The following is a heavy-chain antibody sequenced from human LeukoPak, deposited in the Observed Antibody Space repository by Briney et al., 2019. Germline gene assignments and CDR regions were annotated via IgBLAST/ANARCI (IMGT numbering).Heavy chain of an antibody. D-gene: IGHD3-9*01. J-gene: IGHJ4*02. CDR3: AETGPTDF. V-gene: IGHV3-30*03. CDR1: GFSFSSYG. CDR2: ISHDGTKT. Sequence: PGTSLRLSCAASGFSFSSYGMHWVRQAPGRGLDWVAAISHDGTKTRYAESVKGRFTISRDNSKNLMYLQMNSLRAEDTALYYCAETGPTDFWGQGTLVTVSS.